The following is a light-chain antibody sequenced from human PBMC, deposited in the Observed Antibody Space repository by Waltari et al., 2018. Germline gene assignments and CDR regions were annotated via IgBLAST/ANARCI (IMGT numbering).Light chain of an antibody. CDR3: QHRHNWPLT. J-gene: IGKJ4*01. CDR2: EAS. Sequence: EIVLTHAPATLSLSPGERATLSCRASHSVGGALAWYQQRPGQVPRLPIYEASNRATGIPARFSGRGFGTDFTLTISSLESEDFAVYYCQHRHNWPLTFGGGTKVEIK. CDR1: HSVGGA. V-gene: IGKV3-11*01.